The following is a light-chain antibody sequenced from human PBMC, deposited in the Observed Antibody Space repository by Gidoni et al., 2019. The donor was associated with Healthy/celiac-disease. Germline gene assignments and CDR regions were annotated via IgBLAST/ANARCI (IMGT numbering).Light chain of an antibody. Sequence: EHGLTQAQGTLSLSPGERATLSCRASQSVSSSYLAWYQQKPGQAPRLLIYGASSRATGIPDRFSGSGSGTDFTLTISRLEPEDFAVYYCQQYGSSPPLTFGGGTKVEIK. CDR3: QQYGSSPPLT. CDR2: GAS. J-gene: IGKJ4*01. CDR1: QSVSSSY. V-gene: IGKV3-20*01.